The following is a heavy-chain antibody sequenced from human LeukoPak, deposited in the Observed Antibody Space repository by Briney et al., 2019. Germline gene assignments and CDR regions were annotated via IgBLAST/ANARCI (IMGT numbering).Heavy chain of an antibody. D-gene: IGHD4-17*01. CDR3: AARPHGDSPYFDF. V-gene: IGHV3-23*01. Sequence: PGESLRLSCAASGFTFSNFALSWVRQAPGKGLEWVSAISGDGGTTYYADSVKGRLTVSRDSSKNTLYLQMNSLKAEDTAVYFCAARPHGDSPYFDFWGQGTLVTVSS. CDR2: ISGDGGTT. CDR1: GFTFSNFA. J-gene: IGHJ4*02.